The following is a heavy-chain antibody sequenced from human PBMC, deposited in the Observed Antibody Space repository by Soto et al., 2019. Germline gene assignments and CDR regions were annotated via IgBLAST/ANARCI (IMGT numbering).Heavy chain of an antibody. D-gene: IGHD4-17*01. CDR3: ARVRVQSPEWVDYDCDS. Sequence: QLQLQESGSGLVKPSQTLSLTCTVSGGSISSGDYSWTWIRQPPGKGLEWIGHIFPSGSTHYNPSLTRRATISIDGSDNQCSLKLTSVTGAATAVYYCARVRVQSPEWVDYDCDSWGQGSLVTVSS. CDR2: IFPSGST. V-gene: IGHV4-30-2*01. J-gene: IGHJ4*02. CDR1: GGSISSGDYS.